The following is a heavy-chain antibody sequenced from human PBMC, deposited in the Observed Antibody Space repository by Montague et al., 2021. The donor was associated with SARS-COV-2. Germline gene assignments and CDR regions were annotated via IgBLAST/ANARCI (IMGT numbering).Heavy chain of an antibody. V-gene: IGHV4-59*01. CDR3: ARFTTSGFDY. Sequence: SETLSPTCTVSGDSISEFYWSWIRQSPGKGLEWIGYIYYTGSTNSWPHLNSRISMSVDTFRNELSLKLSSVTAADTALYFCARFTTSGFDYWGQGILVTVSS. CDR1: GDSISEFY. CDR2: IYYTGST. D-gene: IGHD2-2*01. J-gene: IGHJ4*02.